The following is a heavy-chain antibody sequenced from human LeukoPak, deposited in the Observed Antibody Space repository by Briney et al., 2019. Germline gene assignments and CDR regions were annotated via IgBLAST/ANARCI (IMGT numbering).Heavy chain of an antibody. Sequence: SGTLSLTCGVSGGSVTSTNWWTWVRQPPGKGLEWIGEVHLDGRTNYNPSLKSRLTMSVDLSENHISLKLTSVTAADTAVYYCAREGITMVRGVIKTRGYYFDYWGQGTLVTVSS. CDR2: VHLDGRT. CDR1: GGSVTSTNW. V-gene: IGHV4-4*02. D-gene: IGHD3-10*01. CDR3: AREGITMVRGVIKTRGYYFDY. J-gene: IGHJ4*02.